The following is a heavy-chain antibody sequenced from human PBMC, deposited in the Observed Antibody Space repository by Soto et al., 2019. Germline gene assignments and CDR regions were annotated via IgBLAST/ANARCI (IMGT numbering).Heavy chain of an antibody. J-gene: IGHJ1*01. CDR3: AREVAARPRAEYFQH. CDR1: GVTFSSYA. D-gene: IGHD6-6*01. CDR2: IIPIFGTA. Sequence: QVQLVQSGAEVKKPGSSVKVSCKASGVTFSSYAISWVRQAPGQGLEWMGGIIPIFGTANYAQKFQGRVTITADESTSTAYMELGSLRSEDTAVYYCAREVAARPRAEYFQHWGQGTLVTVSS. V-gene: IGHV1-69*01.